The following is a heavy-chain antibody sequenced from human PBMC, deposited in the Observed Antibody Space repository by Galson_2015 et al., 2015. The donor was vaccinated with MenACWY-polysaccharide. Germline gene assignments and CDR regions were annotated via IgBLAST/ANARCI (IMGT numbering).Heavy chain of an antibody. CDR2: INSDASST. D-gene: IGHD3-10*01. Sequence: SLRLSCAASGLTFSNNWIHWVRQAPGKGLVWVSRINSDASSTAYADSVKGRFTISRDNAKNTLYLQMNSLRVEDTAVYYCVGPLARGGTGAYGMAAWGQGATVTVSS. J-gene: IGHJ6*02. CDR1: GLTFSNNW. CDR3: VGPLARGGTGAYGMAA. V-gene: IGHV3-74*01.